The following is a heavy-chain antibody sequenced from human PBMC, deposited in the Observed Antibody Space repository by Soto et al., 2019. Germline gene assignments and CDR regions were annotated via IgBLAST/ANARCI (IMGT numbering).Heavy chain of an antibody. J-gene: IGHJ6*02. D-gene: IGHD3-9*01. CDR3: ARDRSTYYDIGTGYRATDV. Sequence: PEGSLRLSCAASGFTFSSYAMHWVRQAPGKGLEWVAVISYDGSNKYYADSVKGRFTISRDNSKNTLYLQMNSLRAEDTAVYYCARDRSTYYDIGTGYRATDVSGQATKVPFS. CDR2: ISYDGSNK. V-gene: IGHV3-30-3*01. CDR1: GFTFSSYA.